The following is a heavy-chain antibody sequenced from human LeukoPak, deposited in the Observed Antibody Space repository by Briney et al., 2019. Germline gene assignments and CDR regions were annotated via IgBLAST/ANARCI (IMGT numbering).Heavy chain of an antibody. CDR2: IYYSGST. V-gene: IGHV4-59*12. CDR1: GGSISSYY. Sequence: SETLSLTCTVSGGSISSYYWSWIRQPPGKGLEWIGYIYYSGSTNYNPSLKSRVTISVDTSKNQFSLKLSSVTAADTAVYYCAREKFHYGSGSYPDYWGQGTLVTVSS. CDR3: AREKFHYGSGSYPDY. D-gene: IGHD3-10*01. J-gene: IGHJ4*02.